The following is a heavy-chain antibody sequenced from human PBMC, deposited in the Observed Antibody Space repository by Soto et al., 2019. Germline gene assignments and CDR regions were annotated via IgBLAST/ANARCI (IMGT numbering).Heavy chain of an antibody. CDR3: ARAGLWLLHELDY. CDR1: GFTFSSYG. CDR2: IWYDGSNK. V-gene: IGHV3-33*01. J-gene: IGHJ4*02. Sequence: GGSLRLSCAASGFTFSSYGMHWVRQAPGKGLEWVAVIWYDGSNKYYADSVKGRFTISRDNSKNTLYLQMNSLRAEDTAVYYCARAGLWLLHELDYWGQGTLVTVSS. D-gene: IGHD5-18*01.